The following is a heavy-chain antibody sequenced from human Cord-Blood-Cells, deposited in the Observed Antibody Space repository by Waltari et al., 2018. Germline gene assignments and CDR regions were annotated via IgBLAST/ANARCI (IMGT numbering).Heavy chain of an antibody. D-gene: IGHD1-1*01. CDR3: ARLWNWIWYFDL. Sequence: QLQLQESGPGLVKPPETLSLPCTVSGGSIRSRRYFGAWIRQPPGKGLEWIGSIYYSGSTYYNPSLKSRVTISVDTSKNQFSLKLSSVTAADTAVYYCARLWNWIWYFDLWGRGTLVTVSS. J-gene: IGHJ2*01. CDR2: IYYSGST. CDR1: GGSIRSRRYF. V-gene: IGHV4-39*01.